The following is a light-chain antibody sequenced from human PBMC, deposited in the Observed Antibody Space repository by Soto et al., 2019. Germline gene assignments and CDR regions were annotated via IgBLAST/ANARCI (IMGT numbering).Light chain of an antibody. CDR3: QQYNNSPQT. Sequence: EIVMTQSPATLSVSPGERATLSCRASQSVSSNLAWYQQKPGQAPRLLIYGASTRATGIPARFSGTQSVTEFTLTITVLEAEDVAVYYCQQYNNSPQTFCQ. V-gene: IGKV3-15*01. CDR1: QSVSSN. J-gene: IGKJ1*01. CDR2: GAS.